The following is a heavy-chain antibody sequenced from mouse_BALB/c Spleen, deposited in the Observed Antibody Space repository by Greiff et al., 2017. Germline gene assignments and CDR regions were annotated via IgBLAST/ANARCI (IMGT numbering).Heavy chain of an antibody. CDR2: ISYDGSN. Sequence: VQLQQSGPGLVKPSQSLSLTCSVTGYSITSGYYWNWIRQFPGNKLEWMGYISYDGSNNYNPSLKNRISITRDTSKNQFFLKLNSVTTEDTATYYCARDPSNSGSDYYAMDYWGQGTSVTVSS. D-gene: IGHD1-1*01. CDR1: GYSITSGYY. V-gene: IGHV3-6*02. J-gene: IGHJ4*01. CDR3: ARDPSNSGSDYYAMDY.